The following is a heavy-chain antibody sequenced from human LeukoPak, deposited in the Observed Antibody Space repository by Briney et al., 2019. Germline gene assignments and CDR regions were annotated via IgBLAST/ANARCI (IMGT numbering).Heavy chain of an antibody. CDR2: IHPGDSDT. CDR1: GYTFTAYW. Sequence: GESLRTSCRGSGYTFTAYWLGWVRQIPGKGLGGGGVIHPGDSDTRYSPSFQGQVTISADKSITTAYLQWSSLKASDTAMYYCGRHQHSGSYGAFDIWGQGTMVTVSS. CDR3: GRHQHSGSYGAFDI. V-gene: IGHV5-51*01. J-gene: IGHJ3*02. D-gene: IGHD1-26*01.